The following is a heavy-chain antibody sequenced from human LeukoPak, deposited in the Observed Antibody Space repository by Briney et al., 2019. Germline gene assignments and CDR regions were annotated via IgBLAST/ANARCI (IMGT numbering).Heavy chain of an antibody. Sequence: GGSLRLSWAASGFTVRSNHMSLVRQAPGKGLEWVSVIYSGGSTYYADPVKGRFTISRDNSKNTLYLQMNSLRAEDTAVYYCARDSIGAFDYWGQGTLVTVSS. CDR2: IYSGGST. D-gene: IGHD3-16*01. V-gene: IGHV3-66*02. CDR3: ARDSIGAFDY. J-gene: IGHJ4*02. CDR1: GFTVRSNH.